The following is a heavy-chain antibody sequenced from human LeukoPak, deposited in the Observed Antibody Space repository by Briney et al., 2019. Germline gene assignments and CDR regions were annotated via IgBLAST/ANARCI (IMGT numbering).Heavy chain of an antibody. J-gene: IGHJ4*02. V-gene: IGHV4-59*02. D-gene: IGHD3-22*01. CDR2: IYYSGST. Sequence: ASETLSLTCSVSGDSVTGYYWGWIRQPPGKGLEWIGYIYYSGSTNYKPSLKSRVTISVETSKNQFSLKLRSVTAADTAVYYCARVTGYMIEDYFDYWGQGTLVTVSS. CDR3: ARVTGYMIEDYFDY. CDR1: GDSVTGYY.